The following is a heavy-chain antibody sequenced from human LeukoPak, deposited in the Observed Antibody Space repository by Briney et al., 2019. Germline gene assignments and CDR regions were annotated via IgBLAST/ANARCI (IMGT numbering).Heavy chain of an antibody. CDR2: IYYSGST. Sequence: SETLSLTCTVSGGSISSYYWSWIRQPPGKGLEWIGYIYYSGSTNCNPSLKSRVTISVDTSKNQFSLKLSSVTAADTAVYYCARVVVPRLFGYWGQGTLVTVSS. J-gene: IGHJ4*02. V-gene: IGHV4-59*01. CDR1: GGSISSYY. CDR3: ARVVVPRLFGY. D-gene: IGHD2-15*01.